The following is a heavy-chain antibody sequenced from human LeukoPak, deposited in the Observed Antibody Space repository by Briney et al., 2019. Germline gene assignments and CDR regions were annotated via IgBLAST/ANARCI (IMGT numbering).Heavy chain of an antibody. CDR1: GFSFSDYY. D-gene: IGHD1-26*01. Sequence: GGSLRLSCAASGFSFSDYYMSWIRQAPGKGLEWVSYISSSGSTIYYADSVKGRFTISRDNAKNSLYLQMNSLRAEDTAVYYCARVQSSGSYWFDYWGQGTLVTVSS. CDR2: ISSSGSTI. CDR3: ARVQSSGSYWFDY. J-gene: IGHJ4*02. V-gene: IGHV3-11*01.